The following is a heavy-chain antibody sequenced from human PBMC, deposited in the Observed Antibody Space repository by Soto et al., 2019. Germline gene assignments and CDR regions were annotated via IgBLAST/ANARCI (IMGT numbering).Heavy chain of an antibody. J-gene: IGHJ6*02. CDR3: ASVRGGYYYAMDV. Sequence: QVQLQESGPGLVKPSGTLSLTCAVSGGSISSSNWWSWVRQPPGKGLEWIGEIYHSGSTNYNPSLKSRVNIAVDKSKNQFSLKLSSVTAADTAVYYCASVRGGYYYAMDVWGQGTTVTVSS. CDR2: IYHSGST. V-gene: IGHV4-4*02. D-gene: IGHD3-10*02. CDR1: GGSISSSNW.